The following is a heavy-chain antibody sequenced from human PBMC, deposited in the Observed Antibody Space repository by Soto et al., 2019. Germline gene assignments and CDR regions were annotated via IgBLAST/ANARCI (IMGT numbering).Heavy chain of an antibody. D-gene: IGHD2-2*01. Sequence: QVQLQESGPGLVKPSQTLSLTCTVSGGSISSGGYYWSWIRQHPGKGLEWIGYIYYSGSTYYNPSLKSRVTISVDTSKNLFSLKLSCVTAADTAVYYCARVPRRDGYQMPRYYFDYWGQGTLVTVSS. CDR1: GGSISSGGYY. CDR3: ARVPRRDGYQMPRYYFDY. V-gene: IGHV4-31*03. J-gene: IGHJ4*02. CDR2: IYYSGST.